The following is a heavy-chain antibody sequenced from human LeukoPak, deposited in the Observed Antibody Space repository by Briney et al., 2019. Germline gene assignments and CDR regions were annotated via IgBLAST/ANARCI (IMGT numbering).Heavy chain of an antibody. CDR3: ARHGGQNYDFWSGLDY. CDR2: IYPGDSDT. CDR1: GYSFTSYW. Sequence: GESLKISCKASGYSFTSYWIGWVRQVPGKGLEWMGIIYPGDSDTRYSPSFQGQVTISADKSISTAYLQWSSLKASDTAMYYCARHGGQNYDFWSGLDYWGQGTLVTVSS. D-gene: IGHD3-3*01. V-gene: IGHV5-51*01. J-gene: IGHJ4*02.